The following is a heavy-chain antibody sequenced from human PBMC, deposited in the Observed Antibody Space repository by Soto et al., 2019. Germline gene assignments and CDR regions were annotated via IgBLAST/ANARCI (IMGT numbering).Heavy chain of an antibody. J-gene: IGHJ4*02. V-gene: IGHV4-30-2*01. CDR3: ARLQFGEGFDF. D-gene: IGHD3-10*01. CDR2: INHGGGT. CDR1: GGSITSSGHA. Sequence: QLQLQESGSGLVRPSQTLSLTCAVSGGSITSSGHAWSWIRQPPGKGLEWIGHINHGGGTQYNPSLNSRVTLSVDRSKNKFSLNLSSVTAADTAVYYCARLQFGEGFDFWGQGALVIVSS.